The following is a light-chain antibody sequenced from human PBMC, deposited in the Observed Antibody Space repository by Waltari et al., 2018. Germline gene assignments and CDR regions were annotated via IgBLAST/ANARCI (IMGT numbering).Light chain of an antibody. CDR3: HLYGSART. Sequence: DIQMTQSPSSVSASVGDRVTITCRASQGISSLIAWYQQRPGKAPNLLIYAVSSLQSGVPSRFTGGGSGTDFTLTISRLEPEDSAVYFCHLYGSARTFGGGTKVEIK. V-gene: IGKV1-12*01. CDR2: AVS. J-gene: IGKJ4*01. CDR1: QGISSL.